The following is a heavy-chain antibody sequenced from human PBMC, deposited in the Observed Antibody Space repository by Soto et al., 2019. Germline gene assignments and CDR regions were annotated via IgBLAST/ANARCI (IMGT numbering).Heavy chain of an antibody. V-gene: IGHV4-31*03. Sequence: SETLSLTCTVSGGSISSGGYYWSWIRQHPGKGLEWIGYIYYSGSTYYNPSLKSRVTISVDTSKNQFSLKLSSVTAADTAVYYCARRLAVDNWFDLWGQGTLVTVYS. CDR1: GGSISSGGYY. J-gene: IGHJ5*02. CDR3: ARRLAVDNWFDL. D-gene: IGHD3-3*02. CDR2: IYYSGST.